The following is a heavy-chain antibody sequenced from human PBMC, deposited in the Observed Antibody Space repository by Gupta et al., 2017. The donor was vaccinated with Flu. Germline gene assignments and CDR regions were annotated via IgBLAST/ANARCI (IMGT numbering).Heavy chain of an antibody. CDR3: AIVYSSNWDFDY. V-gene: IGHV1-18*01. J-gene: IGHJ4*02. Sequence: SYGITWVRQAPGPVLEWMGWITAYNGDTKYAQNFQGRTTMTTDTSTSTAYMELRSLRSDDTAVYYCAIVYSSNWDFDYWGLGTLVTVSS. D-gene: IGHD1-1*01. CDR2: ITAYNGDT. CDR1: SYG.